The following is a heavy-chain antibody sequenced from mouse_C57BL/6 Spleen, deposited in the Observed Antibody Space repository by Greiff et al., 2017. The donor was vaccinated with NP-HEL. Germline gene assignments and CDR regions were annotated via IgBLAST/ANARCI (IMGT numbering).Heavy chain of an antibody. V-gene: IGHV1-82*01. CDR2: IYPGDGDT. CDR1: GYAFSSSW. J-gene: IGHJ2*01. Sequence: VQLQQSGPELVKPGASVKISCKASGYAFSSSWMNWVKQRPGKGLEWIGRIYPGDGDTNYNGKFKGKATLTADKSSSTAYMQLSSLTSEDSAVYFCARSAITTVVAPLDYWGQGTTLTVSS. D-gene: IGHD1-1*01. CDR3: ARSAITTVVAPLDY.